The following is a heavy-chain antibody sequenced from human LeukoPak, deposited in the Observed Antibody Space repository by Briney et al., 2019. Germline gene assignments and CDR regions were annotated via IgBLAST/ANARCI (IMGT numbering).Heavy chain of an antibody. CDR1: GFTFSSYW. CDR2: INSDGSST. Sequence: GGSLRLSCAASGFTFSSYWMRWVRQAPGKGLVWVSRINSDGSSTSYADSVKGRFTISRDNAKNTLYLQMNSLRAEDTAVYYCARLDSGWSQPDGAFDIWGQGTMVTVSS. CDR3: ARLDSGWSQPDGAFDI. J-gene: IGHJ3*02. D-gene: IGHD6-19*01. V-gene: IGHV3-74*01.